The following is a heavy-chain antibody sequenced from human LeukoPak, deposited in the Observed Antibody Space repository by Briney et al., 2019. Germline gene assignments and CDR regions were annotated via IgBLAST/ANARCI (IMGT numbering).Heavy chain of an antibody. CDR3: ARAYPRGSYGLVDY. CDR2: INPNSGGT. J-gene: IGHJ4*02. V-gene: IGHV1-2*02. D-gene: IGHD5-18*01. Sequence: VASVKVSCKASGYTFTGYYMHWVRQAPGQGLEWMGWINPNSGGTNYAQKFQGRVTMTRDTSISTAYMELSRLGSDDTAVYYCARAYPRGSYGLVDYWGQGTLVTVSS. CDR1: GYTFTGYY.